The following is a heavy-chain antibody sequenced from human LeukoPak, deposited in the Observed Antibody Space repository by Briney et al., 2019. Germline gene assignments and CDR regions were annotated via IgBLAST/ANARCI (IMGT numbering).Heavy chain of an antibody. Sequence: ASVKVSCKASGYTFTSYWIGWVRQMPGKGLEWMGIIYPGDSDTRYSPSFQGQVTISADKSISTAYLQWSSLKASDTAMYYCARQESRMQLPRDYWGQGTLVTVSS. V-gene: IGHV5-51*01. CDR3: ARQESRMQLPRDY. CDR2: IYPGDSDT. J-gene: IGHJ4*02. CDR1: GYTFTSYW. D-gene: IGHD6-6*01.